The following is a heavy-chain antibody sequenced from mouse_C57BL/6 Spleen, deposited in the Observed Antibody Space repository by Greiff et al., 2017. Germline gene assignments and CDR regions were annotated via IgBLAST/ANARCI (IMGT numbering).Heavy chain of an antibody. CDR1: GYTFTSYW. V-gene: IGHV1-52*01. CDR2: IDPSDSET. J-gene: IGHJ2*01. Sequence: QVQLQQPGAELVRPGSSVKLSCKASGYTFTSYWMHWVKQRPIQGLEWIGKIDPSDSETHYNQKFKDKATLTVDKSSSTAYMQLSSLTSEDSAVYYCARGSDGSPFDYWGQGTTLTVSS. CDR3: ARGSDGSPFDY. D-gene: IGHD1-1*01.